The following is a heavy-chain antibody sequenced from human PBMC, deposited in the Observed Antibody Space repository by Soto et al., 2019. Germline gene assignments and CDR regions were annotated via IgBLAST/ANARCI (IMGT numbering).Heavy chain of an antibody. Sequence: GGSLRLSCAASGFTFSSYAMSWVRQAPGKGLEWVSAISGSGGSTYYADSVKGRFTISRDNSKNTLYLQMNSLRAEDTAVYYCAKDQRWELLNFYYYYGLDVWGQATTVTVSS. J-gene: IGHJ6*01. CDR1: GFTFSSYA. D-gene: IGHD1-26*01. V-gene: IGHV3-23*01. CDR3: AKDQRWELLNFYYYYGLDV. CDR2: ISGSGGST.